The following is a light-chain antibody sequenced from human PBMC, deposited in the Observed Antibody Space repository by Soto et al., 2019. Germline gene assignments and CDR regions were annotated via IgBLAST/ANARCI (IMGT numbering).Light chain of an antibody. Sequence: EIVLTQSPGTLSLSPGERATLSCRASQSVSSSYLAWYQQKPGQAPRLLIYGASSRATGIPDRFSGSGSGTDFTLTISRLEPEDFAVYYCPQYDNSPLTFGQGTKVEIK. CDR2: GAS. CDR1: QSVSSSY. CDR3: PQYDNSPLT. V-gene: IGKV3-20*01. J-gene: IGKJ1*01.